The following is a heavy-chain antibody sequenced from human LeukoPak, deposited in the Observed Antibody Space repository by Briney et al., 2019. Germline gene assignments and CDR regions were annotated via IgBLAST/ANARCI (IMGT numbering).Heavy chain of an antibody. CDR3: ARGFRDTAMFLDY. D-gene: IGHD5-18*01. CDR1: GITFSSYE. J-gene: IGHJ4*02. Sequence: GGSLRLSCAASGITFSSYEMNWVRQAPGKGLEWVSCISSSGSTMYYADSVKGRFTISRDNAKNSLYLQMNSLRVGDTAVYYCARGFRDTAMFLDYWGQGTLSPSPQ. CDR2: ISSSGSTM. V-gene: IGHV3-48*03.